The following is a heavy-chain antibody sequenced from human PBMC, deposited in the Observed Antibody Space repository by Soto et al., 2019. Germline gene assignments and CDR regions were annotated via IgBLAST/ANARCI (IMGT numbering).Heavy chain of an antibody. D-gene: IGHD2-15*01. CDR1: GFTFSDYY. CDR2: ISSSGSTI. Sequence: PGGSLRLSCAASGFTFSDYYMSWIRQAPGKGLEWVSYISSSGSTIYYADSVKGRFTISRDNAKNSLYLQMNSLRAEDTAVYYCARDSGYCSGGSCYFGFSDWFDPWGQGTLVIVSS. V-gene: IGHV3-11*01. CDR3: ARDSGYCSGGSCYFGFSDWFDP. J-gene: IGHJ5*02.